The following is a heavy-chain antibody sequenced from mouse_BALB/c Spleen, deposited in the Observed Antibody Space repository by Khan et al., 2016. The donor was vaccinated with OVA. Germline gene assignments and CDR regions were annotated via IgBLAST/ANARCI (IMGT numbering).Heavy chain of an antibody. CDR1: GYTFTSYW. V-gene: IGHV1-7*01. CDR3: DRGRIDY. Sequence: QVQLKQSGAELAKPGASVKMSCTASGYTFTSYWMHWIKQRPGQGLEWIGYINPTSGYTNYNQKFKDKATLTADKSSSTAYMQLSSLTSDDSAVYYCDRGRIDYWGQGTALTVSS. D-gene: IGHD1-1*01. J-gene: IGHJ2*01. CDR2: INPTSGYT.